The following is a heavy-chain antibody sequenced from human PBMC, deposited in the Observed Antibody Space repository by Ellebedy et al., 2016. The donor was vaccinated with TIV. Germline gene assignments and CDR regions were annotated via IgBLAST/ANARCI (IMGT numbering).Heavy chain of an antibody. V-gene: IGHV3-33*06. D-gene: IGHD3-3*01. CDR2: IWYDGSNK. CDR3: AKDLEGPGGITIFGVVISDAFDI. CDR1: GFTFSSYG. J-gene: IGHJ3*02. Sequence: GESLKISXAASGFTFSSYGMHWVRQAPGKGLEWVAVIWYDGSNKYYADSVKGRFTISRDNSKNTLYLQMNSLRAEDTAVYYCAKDLEGPGGITIFGVVISDAFDIWGQGTMVTVSS.